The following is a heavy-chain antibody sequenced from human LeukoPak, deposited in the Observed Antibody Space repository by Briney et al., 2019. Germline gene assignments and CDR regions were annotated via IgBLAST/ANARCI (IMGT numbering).Heavy chain of an antibody. CDR1: GFTFSDYW. Sequence: GGSLRLSCAASGFTFSDYWMNWVRQAPGKGLEWVANIRPDGGETFYVDSVKGRFTISRDNAKNSLFLQMNSMRAEDTALYFCARENRTFDPWGQGTLVTVSS. CDR2: IRPDGGET. CDR3: ARENRTFDP. J-gene: IGHJ5*02. D-gene: IGHD1/OR15-1a*01. V-gene: IGHV3-7*01.